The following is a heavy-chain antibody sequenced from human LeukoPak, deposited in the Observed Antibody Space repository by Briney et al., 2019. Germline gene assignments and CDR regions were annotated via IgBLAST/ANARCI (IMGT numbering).Heavy chain of an antibody. J-gene: IGHJ4*02. Sequence: GRSLRLSCAASGFTFSSYAMHWVRQAPGKGLEWVAVISYDGSNKYYADSVKGRFTISRDNSENTLYLQMNSLRAEDTAVYYCARGGDYFDYWGQGTLVTVSS. CDR3: ARGGDYFDY. CDR1: GFTFSSYA. V-gene: IGHV3-30-3*01. CDR2: ISYDGSNK. D-gene: IGHD2-21*01.